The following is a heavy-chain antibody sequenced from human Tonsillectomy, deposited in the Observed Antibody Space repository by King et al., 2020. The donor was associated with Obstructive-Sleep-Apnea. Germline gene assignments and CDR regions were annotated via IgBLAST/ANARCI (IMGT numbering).Heavy chain of an antibody. CDR2: TSAYNNNT. Sequence: QLVQSGGEVKNPGASVKVSCKASGYTFTSYGVTWVRQAPGQGLERMGWTSAYNNNTNYAQKFQGRVTMTTDTSTTTAYMELRSLRSDDTAVFYCARDQKGYCSGGTCSPPAYWGQGTLVTVSS. CDR3: ARDQKGYCSGGTCSPPAY. J-gene: IGHJ4*02. CDR1: GYTFTSYG. D-gene: IGHD2-15*01. V-gene: IGHV1-18*04.